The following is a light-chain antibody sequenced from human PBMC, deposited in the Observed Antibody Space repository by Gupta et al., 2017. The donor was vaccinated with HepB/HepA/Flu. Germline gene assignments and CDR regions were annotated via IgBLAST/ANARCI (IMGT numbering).Light chain of an antibody. CDR3: HQRSNWPPIT. Sequence: TLSCRASQSVSSYLAWYQQKPGQAPRLLIYDASNRATGIPARFSGGGSGTDFTLTISSLEPEDFAVYYCHQRSNWPPITFGQGTRLEIK. V-gene: IGKV3-11*01. CDR1: QSVSSY. J-gene: IGKJ5*01. CDR2: DAS.